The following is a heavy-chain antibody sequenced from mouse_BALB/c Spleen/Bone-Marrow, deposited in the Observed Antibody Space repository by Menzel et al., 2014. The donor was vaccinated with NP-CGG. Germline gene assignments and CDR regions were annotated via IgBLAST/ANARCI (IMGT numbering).Heavy chain of an antibody. D-gene: IGHD2-1*01. V-gene: IGHV4-1*02. J-gene: IGHJ3*01. CDR3: ARPGWGNYVFVY. Sequence: EVKLMESGGGLVQPGGPLKLSCAASGFDFSRYWMSWVRQAPGKGLEWIGEINPDSSTINYTPSLKDKFIISRDNAKNTLYLRMSKVRSEDTALYYCARPGWGNYVFVYWGQGTLVTVST. CDR1: GFDFSRYW. CDR2: INPDSSTI.